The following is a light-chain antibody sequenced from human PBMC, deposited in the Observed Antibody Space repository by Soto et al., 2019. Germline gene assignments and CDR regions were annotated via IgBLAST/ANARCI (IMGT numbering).Light chain of an antibody. Sequence: QSALAQPASVSGSPGQSITISCTGTSSDVGTYDLVSWYQQHPGKAPKLIIYEGTKRPSGLSIRFSGSKSGNTASLTISGLQAEDEADYYCCSYAGSSTPVVFGGGTQLTVL. V-gene: IGLV2-23*01. J-gene: IGLJ2*01. CDR3: CSYAGSSTPVV. CDR2: EGT. CDR1: SSDVGTYDL.